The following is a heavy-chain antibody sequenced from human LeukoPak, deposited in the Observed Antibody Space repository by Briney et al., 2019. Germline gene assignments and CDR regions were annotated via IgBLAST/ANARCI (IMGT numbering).Heavy chain of an antibody. V-gene: IGHV4-34*01. J-gene: IGHJ4*02. D-gene: IGHD4-17*01. CDR2: INHSGST. CDR3: ARRETTVTFFDY. CDR1: GGSFSGYY. Sequence: SETLSLTCAVYGGSFSGYYWSWIRQPPGKGLEWIGEINHSGSTNYNPSLKSRVTISVDTSKNQFSLKLSSVTAADTAVYYCARRETTVTFFDYWGQGTLVTVSS.